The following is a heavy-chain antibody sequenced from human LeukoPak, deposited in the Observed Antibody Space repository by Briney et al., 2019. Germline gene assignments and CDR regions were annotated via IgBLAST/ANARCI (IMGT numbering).Heavy chain of an antibody. CDR3: ARDPPYYSSGWYHNNWFDP. D-gene: IGHD6-19*01. Sequence: GASVKVSCKASGYTFTGYYMHWVRQAPGQGLEWMGRINPTSGGTNYAQKFQGRVTMTRDTSISTAYMELSRLRSDDTAVYYCARDPPYYSSGWYHNNWFDPWGQGTLVTVSS. CDR1: GYTFTGYY. V-gene: IGHV1-2*06. J-gene: IGHJ5*02. CDR2: INPTSGGT.